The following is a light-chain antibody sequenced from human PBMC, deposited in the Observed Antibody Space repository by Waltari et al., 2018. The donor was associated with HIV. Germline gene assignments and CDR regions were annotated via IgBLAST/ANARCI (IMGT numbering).Light chain of an antibody. CDR1: QGITNY. Sequence: DIQMTQSPSSLSASVVDRVTITCRASQGITNYLAWYQQKPGTAPKILIYGASTLQSGVPSRFSGSGSGTEFTLTISSLRPEDVATYYCQKYSSPPRTFGQGTKIEIK. J-gene: IGKJ1*01. CDR2: GAS. CDR3: QKYSSPPRT. V-gene: IGKV1-27*01.